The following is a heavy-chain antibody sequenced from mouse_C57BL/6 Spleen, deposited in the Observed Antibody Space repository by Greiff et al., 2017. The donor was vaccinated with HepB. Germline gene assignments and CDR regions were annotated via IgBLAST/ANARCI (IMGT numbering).Heavy chain of an antibody. J-gene: IGHJ4*01. CDR2: ISSGSSTI. Sequence: EVQRVESGGGLVKPGGSLKLSCAASGFTFSDYGMHWVRQAPEKGLEWVAYISSGSSTIYYADTVKGRFTISRDNAKNTLFLQMTSLRSEDTAMYYCPRRSNYYYGSSSTGTDAMDYWGQGTSVTVSS. CDR1: GFTFSDYG. V-gene: IGHV5-17*01. D-gene: IGHD1-1*01. CDR3: PRRSNYYYGSSSTGTDAMDY.